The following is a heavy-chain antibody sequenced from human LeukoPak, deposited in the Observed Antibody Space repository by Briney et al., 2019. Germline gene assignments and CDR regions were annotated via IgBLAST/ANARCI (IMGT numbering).Heavy chain of an antibody. CDR2: ISYDGSNK. CDR1: GFTFSSYG. Sequence: GGSLRLSCAASGFTFSSYGMHWVRKAPGKGLEWVAVISYDGSNKYYADSVKGRFTISRDNSKNTLYLQMNSLRAEDTAVYYCAKRQGGRHYGMDVWGQGTTVTVSS. J-gene: IGHJ6*02. CDR3: AKRQGGRHYGMDV. D-gene: IGHD3-16*01. V-gene: IGHV3-30*18.